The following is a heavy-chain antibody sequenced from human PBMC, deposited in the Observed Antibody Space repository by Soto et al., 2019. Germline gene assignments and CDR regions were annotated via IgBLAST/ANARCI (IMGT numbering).Heavy chain of an antibody. V-gene: IGHV3-9*01. CDR1: GFTFDDYA. J-gene: IGHJ2*01. CDR2: ISWNSGSI. D-gene: IGHD4-17*01. CDR3: ATTTVTVSGYFDL. Sequence: LRLSCAASGFTFDDYAMHWVRQAPGKGLEWVSGISWNSGSIGYADSVKGRFTISRDNAKNSLYLQMNSLRAEDTALYYCATTTVTVSGYFDLWGRGTLVTVSS.